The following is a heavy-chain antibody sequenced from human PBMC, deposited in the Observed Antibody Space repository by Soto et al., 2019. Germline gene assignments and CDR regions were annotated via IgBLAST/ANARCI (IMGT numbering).Heavy chain of an antibody. CDR3: ARERPYSGYDYYYYYGMDV. CDR1: GFTFSSYW. CDR2: INSDGSST. J-gene: IGHJ6*02. Sequence: GGSLRLSCAASGFTFSSYWMHWVRQAPGKGLVWVSRINSDGSSTSYADSVKGRFTISRDNAKNTLYLQMNSLRAEDTAVYYCARERPYSGYDYYYYYGMDVWGQGTTVTVSS. V-gene: IGHV3-74*01. D-gene: IGHD5-12*01.